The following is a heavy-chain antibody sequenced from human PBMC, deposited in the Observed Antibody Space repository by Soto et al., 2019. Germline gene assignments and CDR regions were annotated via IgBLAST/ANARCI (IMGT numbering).Heavy chain of an antibody. CDR2: IYPGDSDT. Sequence: EVQLVQSGAEVKKPGESLKISCKGSGYSFTSYWIGWVRQMPGKGLEWMGIIYPGDSDTRYSPSFQGQVTISADKSISTAYLQWSSLKASDTAMYYCARSRFVEYSSSYDFDYWGQGTLVTVSS. J-gene: IGHJ4*02. CDR3: ARSRFVEYSSSYDFDY. CDR1: GYSFTSYW. D-gene: IGHD6-6*01. V-gene: IGHV5-51*01.